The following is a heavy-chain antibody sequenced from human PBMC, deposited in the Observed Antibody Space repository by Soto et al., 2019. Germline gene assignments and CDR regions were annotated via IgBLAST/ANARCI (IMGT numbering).Heavy chain of an antibody. D-gene: IGHD2-21*01. CDR1: GFTFSSYG. CDR2: ISSSSSYI. Sequence: PGGSLRLSCAASGFTFSSYGMNWVRQAPGKGLEWVSSISSSSSYIYYADSVKGRFTISRDNARNTLSLQMNSLRADDTAVYYCARLSGDHSAFFSYGMDAWGQGTTVTVSS. CDR3: ARLSGDHSAFFSYGMDA. J-gene: IGHJ6*02. V-gene: IGHV3-21*01.